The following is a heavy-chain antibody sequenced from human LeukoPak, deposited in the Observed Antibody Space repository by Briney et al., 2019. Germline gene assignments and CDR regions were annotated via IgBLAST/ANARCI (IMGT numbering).Heavy chain of an antibody. D-gene: IGHD2-15*01. J-gene: IGHJ4*02. V-gene: IGHV4-38-2*01. Sequence: PSETLSLTCAVSGYSISSGYYWGWIRQPPGKGLEWIGSIYHSGSTYYNPSLKSRVTISVDTSKNQFSLKLSSVTAADTAVYHCASTAATIDFDYWGQGTLVTVSS. CDR1: GYSISSGYY. CDR2: IYHSGST. CDR3: ASTAATIDFDY.